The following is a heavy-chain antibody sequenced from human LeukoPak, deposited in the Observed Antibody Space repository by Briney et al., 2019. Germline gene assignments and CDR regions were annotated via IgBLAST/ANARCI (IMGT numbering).Heavy chain of an antibody. CDR2: ISYDGSNK. D-gene: IGHD3-10*01. CDR1: GFTFSSYA. V-gene: IGHV3-30*18. CDR3: AKDRGGTLDI. J-gene: IGHJ3*02. Sequence: PGGSLRLSCAASGFTFSSYAMSWVRQAPGKGLEWVAVISYDGSNKYYADSVKGRYTISRDNSKNTLCLQMNSLRAEDTAVYYCAKDRGGTLDIWGQGTMVTVSS.